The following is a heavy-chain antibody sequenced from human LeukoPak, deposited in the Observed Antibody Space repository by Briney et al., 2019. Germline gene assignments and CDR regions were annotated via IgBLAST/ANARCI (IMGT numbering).Heavy chain of an antibody. D-gene: IGHD6-19*01. CDR3: ATDHRDFKQWLTPPYWYFDL. J-gene: IGHJ2*01. CDR2: FDPEDGET. V-gene: IGHV1-24*01. CDR1: GYTLTELS. Sequence: GASVKVSCKVSGYTLTELSMHRVRQAPGKGLEWMGGFDPEDGETIYAQKFQGRVTMTEDTSTDTAYMELSSLRSEDTAVYYCATDHRDFKQWLTPPYWYFDLWGRGTLVTVSS.